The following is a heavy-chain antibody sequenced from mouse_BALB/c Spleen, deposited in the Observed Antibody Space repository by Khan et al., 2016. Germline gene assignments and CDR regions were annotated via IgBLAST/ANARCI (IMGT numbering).Heavy chain of an antibody. D-gene: IGHD1-1*01. J-gene: IGHJ3*01. CDR1: GYTFTAYW. V-gene: IGHV1-7*01. CDR3: SRWSCYNGSIYDAFAY. CDR2: INPNAYDS. Sequence: QVQLKQSGAELAKPGASVKMSCKASGYTFTAYWMHWIKQRPGQGLEWIGYINPNAYDSEYNQKFKDKATLTADKSSSTAYMQLSSLTSEDSAVDYCSRWSCYNGSIYDAFAYWGQGTLVTVSA.